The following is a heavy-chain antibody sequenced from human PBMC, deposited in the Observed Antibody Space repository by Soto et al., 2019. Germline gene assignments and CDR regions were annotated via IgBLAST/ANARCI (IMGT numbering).Heavy chain of an antibody. J-gene: IGHJ4*02. CDR1: GGSISSGGYS. V-gene: IGHV4-30-2*01. Sequence: SETLSLTCAVSGGSISSGGYSWSWIRQPPGKGLEWIGYIYYSESTYYNPSLKSRVTISVDTSKNQFSLKLSSVTAADTAVYYCARYYGGYSDYWGQGTLVTVSS. D-gene: IGHD2-21*01. CDR2: IYYSEST. CDR3: ARYYGGYSDY.